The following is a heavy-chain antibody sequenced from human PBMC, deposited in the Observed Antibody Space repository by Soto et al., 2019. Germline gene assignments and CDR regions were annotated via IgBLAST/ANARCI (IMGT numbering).Heavy chain of an antibody. J-gene: IGHJ6*03. CDR3: ARGAYYDFWSGYSRAYYYYYYMVV. V-gene: IGHV3-21*01. CDR2: ISSSSSYI. CDR1: GFTFSSYS. Sequence: GGSLRLSCAASGFTFSSYSMNWVRQAPGKGLEWVSSISSSSSYIYYADSVKGRFTISRDNAKISLYLQMNSLRAEDTAVYYCARGAYYDFWSGYSRAYYYYYYMVVWGKGTTVTVSS. D-gene: IGHD3-3*01.